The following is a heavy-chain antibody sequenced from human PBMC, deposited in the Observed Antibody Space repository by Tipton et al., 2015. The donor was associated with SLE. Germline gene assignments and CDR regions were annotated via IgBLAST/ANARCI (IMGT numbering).Heavy chain of an antibody. V-gene: IGHV4-61*02. CDR2: VDSSGST. CDR3: ARESPDWGSDY. J-gene: IGHJ4*02. Sequence: TLSLTCTVSGGSISSGYYYWSWIRQPAGKGLEWIGRVDSSGSTYCNPSLKSRVTMSVDTSKNQFSLNLKSVTAADTAVYYCARESPDWGSDYWGQGTLVTVSS. CDR1: GGSISSGYYY. D-gene: IGHD7-27*01.